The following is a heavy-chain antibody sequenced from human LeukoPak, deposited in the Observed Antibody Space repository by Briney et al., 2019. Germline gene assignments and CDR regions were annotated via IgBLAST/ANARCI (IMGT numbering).Heavy chain of an antibody. Sequence: GGSLRLSCAASGFTFDDYAMHWVRQAPGKGPEWVSGISWNSGSIGYADSVKSRFTISRDNAKNSLYLQMNSLRAEDTALYYCAKDWGISPTGFDYWGQGTLVTVSS. CDR1: GFTFDDYA. CDR3: AKDWGISPTGFDY. V-gene: IGHV3-9*01. D-gene: IGHD1-14*01. CDR2: ISWNSGSI. J-gene: IGHJ4*02.